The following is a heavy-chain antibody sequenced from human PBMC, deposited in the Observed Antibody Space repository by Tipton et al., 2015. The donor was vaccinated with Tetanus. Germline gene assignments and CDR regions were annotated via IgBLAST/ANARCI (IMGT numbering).Heavy chain of an antibody. CDR2: IYTSEST. D-gene: IGHD2-2*02. J-gene: IGHJ6*02. Sequence: TLSLTCTVSGGSISSYYWSWIRQPAGKGLEWIGRIYTSESTNYNPSLKSRVTISLATSENQSSLTLSSVTAAGTAVYYCARHSAMPAAIVYYAMDVWGQGTTVTVSS. CDR1: GGSISSYY. CDR3: ARHSAMPAAIVYYAMDV. V-gene: IGHV4-4*07.